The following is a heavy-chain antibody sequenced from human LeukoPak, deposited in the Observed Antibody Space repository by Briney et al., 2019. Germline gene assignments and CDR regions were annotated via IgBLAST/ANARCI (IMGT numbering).Heavy chain of an antibody. CDR3: AKGKRYPDY. Sequence: GGSLRLSRVVSGFTFSESWMSWVRQAPGKGLGWVASLNLDGSDKYYVDSVKGRFTISRDNAKNSLYLQMDSLRVEDTAVYYCAKGKRYPDYWGQGTLVTVSS. V-gene: IGHV3-7*03. J-gene: IGHJ4*02. CDR1: GFTFSESW. D-gene: IGHD1-1*01. CDR2: LNLDGSDK.